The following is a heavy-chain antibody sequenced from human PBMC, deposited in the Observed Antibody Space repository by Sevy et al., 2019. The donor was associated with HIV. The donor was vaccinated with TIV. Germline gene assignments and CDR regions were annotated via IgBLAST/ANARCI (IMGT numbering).Heavy chain of an antibody. CDR2: ISSISSYI. D-gene: IGHD2-15*01. V-gene: IGHV3-21*01. J-gene: IGHJ4*02. CDR3: ARDACSGGSCYGDY. CDR1: GFTFSSYS. Sequence: GGSLRLSCAASGFTFSSYSMNWVRQAPGKGLEWVSSISSISSYIYYADSVKGRFTITRDNAKNSLYLQMNSLRAEDTAVYYCARDACSGGSCYGDYWGQGTLVTVSS.